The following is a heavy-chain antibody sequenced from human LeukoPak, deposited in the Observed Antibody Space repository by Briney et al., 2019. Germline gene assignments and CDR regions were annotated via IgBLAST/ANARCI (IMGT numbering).Heavy chain of an antibody. D-gene: IGHD6-13*01. Sequence: PSETLSLTCTVSGGSISSSSYYWGWIRQPPGKGLEWIGGIHYSGSTYYNPSLKSRVTISVDTSNNQFSLKLSSVTAADTAVYYSARSSIAAAGTGFFDYWGQGTLVTVSS. CDR2: IHYSGST. J-gene: IGHJ4*02. CDR1: GGSISSSSYY. V-gene: IGHV4-39*01. CDR3: ARSSIAAAGTGFFDY.